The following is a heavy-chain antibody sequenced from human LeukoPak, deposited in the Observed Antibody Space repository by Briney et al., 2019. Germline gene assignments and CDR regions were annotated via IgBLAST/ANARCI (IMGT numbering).Heavy chain of an antibody. CDR1: GYTFTGYY. Sequence: ASVKVSCKASGYTFTGYYIHWVRQAPGQGLEWMGWINPDSGGTNFAQKFQGRVTMTRDTSISTAYMELSRLTSDDTAVYSCARDSSGWPLTPYYLDYWGQGTLVTVSS. V-gene: IGHV1-2*02. CDR2: INPDSGGT. CDR3: ARDSSGWPLTPYYLDY. J-gene: IGHJ4*02. D-gene: IGHD6-19*01.